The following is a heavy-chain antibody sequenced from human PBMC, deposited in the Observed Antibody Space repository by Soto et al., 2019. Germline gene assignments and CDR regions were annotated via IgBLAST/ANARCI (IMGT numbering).Heavy chain of an antibody. V-gene: IGHV2-5*02. J-gene: IGHJ4*02. CDR1: GFSLKTSGVG. D-gene: IGHD3-10*01. CDR3: AHNDYFGPGSQTYYFDY. Sequence: QITLKESGPTLVKPTQTLTLTCTFSGFSLKTSGVGVGWIRQPPGKALECLALIYWDDDKRYSPSLKSRLTITKNTSKNQVVLTMTNMDPMDTATYYCAHNDYFGPGSQTYYFDYWGQATLVTVSS. CDR2: IYWDDDK.